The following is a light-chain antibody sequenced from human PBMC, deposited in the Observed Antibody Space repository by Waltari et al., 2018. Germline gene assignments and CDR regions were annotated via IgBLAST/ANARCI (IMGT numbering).Light chain of an antibody. CDR3: QSSDTNCTHV. CDR1: SLAIQY. J-gene: IGLJ1*01. V-gene: IGLV3-25*03. Sequence: SYDLTQPPSVSVSPGQPARITCSEDSLAIQYVYWYQQKPGQAPVLMIYKDTERPSGIPERFSGSSSGTTVTLTISGVQAEDEADYYCQSSDTNCTHVFGIGTKVTVL. CDR2: KDT.